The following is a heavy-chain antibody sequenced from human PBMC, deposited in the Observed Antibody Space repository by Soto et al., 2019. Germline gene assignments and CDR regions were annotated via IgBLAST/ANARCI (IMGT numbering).Heavy chain of an antibody. J-gene: IGHJ6*02. V-gene: IGHV1-18*04. CDR2: ISAYNGNT. Sequence: ASVKVSCKASGYTFTSYGISWVRQAPGQGLEWMGWISAYNGNTNYAQKLQGRVTMTTDTSTSTAYMELRSLRSDDTAVYYCARGGQTDSSSWYYYYGMDVWGQGTTVTSP. CDR3: ARGGQTDSSSWYYYYGMDV. D-gene: IGHD6-13*01. CDR1: GYTFTSYG.